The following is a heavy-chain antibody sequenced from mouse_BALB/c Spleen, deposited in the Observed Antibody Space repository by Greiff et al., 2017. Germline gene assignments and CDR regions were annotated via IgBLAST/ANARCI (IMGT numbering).Heavy chain of an antibody. CDR2: ISSGGSYT. J-gene: IGHJ3*01. CDR1: GFTFSSYA. Sequence: EVQGVESGGGLVKPGGSLKLSCAASGFTFSSYAMSWVRQTPEKRLEWVATISSGGSYTYYPDSVKGRFTISRDNAKNTLYLQMSSLRSEDTAMYYCARHDSATASRGDWFAYWGQGILVTVSA. D-gene: IGHD1-2*01. CDR3: ARHDSATASRGDWFAY. V-gene: IGHV5-9-3*01.